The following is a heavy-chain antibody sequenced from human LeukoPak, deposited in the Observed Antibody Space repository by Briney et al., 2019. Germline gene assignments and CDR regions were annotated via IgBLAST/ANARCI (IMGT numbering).Heavy chain of an antibody. CDR1: GFTFSSYS. CDR2: IYSGGKT. CDR3: ARALHSYSYYIAV. D-gene: IGHD5-24*01. J-gene: IGHJ6*03. V-gene: IGHV3-53*01. Sequence: GGSLRLSCAASGFTFSSYSMNWVRQAPGKGLEWVSVIYSGGKTYYADSVKGRFTISRDNSKNTLYLQMNSLRAEDTGVYYCARALHSYSYYIAVWGKGTTVTVSS.